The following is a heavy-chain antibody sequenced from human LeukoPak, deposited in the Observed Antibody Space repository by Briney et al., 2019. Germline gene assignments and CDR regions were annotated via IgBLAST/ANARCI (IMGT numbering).Heavy chain of an antibody. Sequence: PGGSLRLSCAASGFTFSSYAMHWVRQAPGKGPEWVAVISHDGSTKYYADSVKGRFTISRDNSKNTLYLQMSSLRVEDTAVYYCAMTSSTSCRWGQGTLVTVSS. D-gene: IGHD2-2*01. CDR3: AMTSSTSCR. V-gene: IGHV3-30-3*01. CDR1: GFTFSSYA. J-gene: IGHJ4*02. CDR2: ISHDGSTK.